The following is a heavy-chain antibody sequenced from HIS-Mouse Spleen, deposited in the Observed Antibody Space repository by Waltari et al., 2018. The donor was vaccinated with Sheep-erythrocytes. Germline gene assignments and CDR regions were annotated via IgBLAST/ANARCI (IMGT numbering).Heavy chain of an antibody. Sequence: QVQLVESGGGVVQPGRSLRLSCAASGFTFSSYGMHWVRQAPGKGLGWVAVIADDGSNKYYADSGKGRFTISRDNSKNTLYLQMNSLRAEDAAVYDCAKVRTVDYGYFDLWGLGTLVTVSS. V-gene: IGHV3-30*18. J-gene: IGHJ2*01. D-gene: IGHD1-1*01. CDR3: AKVRTVDYGYFDL. CDR2: IADDGSNK. CDR1: GFTFSSYG.